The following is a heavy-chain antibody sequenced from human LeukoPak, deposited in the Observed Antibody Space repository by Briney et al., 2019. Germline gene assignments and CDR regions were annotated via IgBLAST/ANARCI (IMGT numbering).Heavy chain of an antibody. J-gene: IGHJ4*02. CDR2: IIPIFGTA. CDR1: GGTFSSYA. D-gene: IGHD2-15*01. Sequence: ASVKVSCKASGGTFSSYAISWVRQAPGQGLEWMGRIIPIFGTANYAQKFQGRVTITADKSTSTAYMELISLRSEDTAVYYCARHKTHCSGGSCYNYYFDYWGQGTLVTVS. CDR3: ARHKTHCSGGSCYNYYFDY. V-gene: IGHV1-69*06.